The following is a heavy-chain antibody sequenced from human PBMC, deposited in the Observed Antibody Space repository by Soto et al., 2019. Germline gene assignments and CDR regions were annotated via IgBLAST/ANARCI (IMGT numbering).Heavy chain of an antibody. CDR1: GFTFTSSA. J-gene: IGHJ4*02. Sequence: QMQLVQSGPEVKKPGTSVKVSCKASGFTFTSSAVQWVRQARGQRLEWIGWIVVGSGNTNYAQKFQERVTSTRDMSTSTAYMELSSLRSEDTAVYYCAADLGPLYLYPYYFDYWGQGTLVTVSS. D-gene: IGHD2-2*02. V-gene: IGHV1-58*01. CDR2: IVVGSGNT. CDR3: AADLGPLYLYPYYFDY.